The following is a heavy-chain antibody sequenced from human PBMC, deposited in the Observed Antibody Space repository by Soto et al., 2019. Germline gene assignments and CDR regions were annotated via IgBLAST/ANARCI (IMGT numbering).Heavy chain of an antibody. CDR1: GFTFSSYA. V-gene: IGHV3-30-3*01. J-gene: IGHJ6*02. CDR2: ISYDGSNK. CDR3: ARDRKSVTTTYYYYYYGMDV. D-gene: IGHD4-17*01. Sequence: GGSLRLSCAASGFTFSSYAMHWVRQAPGKGLEWVAVISYDGSNKYYADSVKGRFTISRDNSENTLYLQMNSLRAEDTAVYYCARDRKSVTTTYYYYYYGMDVWGQGTTVTVSS.